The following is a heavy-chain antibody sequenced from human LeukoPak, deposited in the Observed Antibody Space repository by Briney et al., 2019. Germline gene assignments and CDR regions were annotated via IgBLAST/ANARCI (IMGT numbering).Heavy chain of an antibody. D-gene: IGHD6-6*01. CDR1: GGTFSSYA. Sequence: ASVKVSCKASGGTFSSYAISWVRQAPGQGLEWMGGIIPIFGTANYAQKFQGRVTITTDESTSTAYMELSSLRSEDTAVYYCARWDSSSSSFDYWGQGTLVTVSS. J-gene: IGHJ4*02. CDR2: IIPIFGTA. CDR3: ARWDSSSSSFDY. V-gene: IGHV1-69*05.